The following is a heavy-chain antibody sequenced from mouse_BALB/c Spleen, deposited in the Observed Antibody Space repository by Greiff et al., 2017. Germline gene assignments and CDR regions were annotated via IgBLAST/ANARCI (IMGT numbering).Heavy chain of an antibody. V-gene: IGHV1-66*01. J-gene: IGHJ4*01. Sequence: QVQLQQSGPELVKPGASVKISCKASGYSFTSYYIHWVKQRPGQGLEWIGWIFPGSGNTKYNEKFKGKATLTADTSSSTAYMQLSSLTSEDSAVYFCARTPDYDYAMDYWGQGTSVTVSS. CDR1: GYSFTSYY. D-gene: IGHD2-4*01. CDR2: IFPGSGNT. CDR3: ARTPDYDYAMDY.